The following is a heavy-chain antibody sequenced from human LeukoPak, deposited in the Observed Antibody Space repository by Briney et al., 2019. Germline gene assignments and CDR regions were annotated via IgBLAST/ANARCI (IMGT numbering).Heavy chain of an antibody. D-gene: IGHD5-24*01. Sequence: GRSLRLSCAASGFTFSSYAMHWVRQAPGKGLEWVAVISYDGSNKYYADSVKGRFTISRDNAKNSLYLQMNSLRAEDTAVYYCARVGGYNSSAFDIWGQGTMVTVSS. CDR3: ARVGGYNSSAFDI. J-gene: IGHJ3*02. V-gene: IGHV3-30-3*01. CDR2: ISYDGSNK. CDR1: GFTFSSYA.